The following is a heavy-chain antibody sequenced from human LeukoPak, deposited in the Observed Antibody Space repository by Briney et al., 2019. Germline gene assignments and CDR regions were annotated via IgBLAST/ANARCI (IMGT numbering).Heavy chain of an antibody. CDR1: GGSISSSSYY. CDR3: ARHQWHYYYYMGV. CDR2: IYYSGDT. V-gene: IGHV4-39*01. D-gene: IGHD6-19*01. J-gene: IGHJ6*03. Sequence: PSETQSLTCTVSGGSISSSSYYWGWIRQPPGKGLEWIGSIYYSGDTYYNPSLKGRRVTISVDTSKNQFSLRLSSVTAADTAVYYCARHQWHYYYYMGVWGKGSTVTVSS.